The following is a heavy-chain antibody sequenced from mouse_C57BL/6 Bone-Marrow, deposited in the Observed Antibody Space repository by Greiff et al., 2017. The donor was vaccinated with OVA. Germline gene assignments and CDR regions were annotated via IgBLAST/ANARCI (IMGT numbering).Heavy chain of an antibody. CDR2: IHPNSGST. CDR1: GYTFTSYW. CDR3: AREGYGSTLLDAMNY. J-gene: IGHJ4*01. V-gene: IGHV1-64*01. D-gene: IGHD1-1*01. Sequence: QVQLQQSGAELVKPGASVKLSCKASGYTFTSYWMHWVKPRPGQGLEWIGMIHPNSGSTNYNEKFRSKATLTVEKSSRPAYMQLSSLTSTASAVYYCAREGYGSTLLDAMNYWGQGTSVTVSS.